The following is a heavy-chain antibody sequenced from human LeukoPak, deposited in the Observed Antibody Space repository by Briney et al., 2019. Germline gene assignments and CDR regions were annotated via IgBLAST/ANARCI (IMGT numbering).Heavy chain of an antibody. CDR2: IYYSGSA. Sequence: PPQTLSLTCTVSGGSLSSGGYYWSWIRQHPGKGLEWIGYIYYSGSAYYNPSLKSRVTISVDTSENQFSLKLSSVTAADTAVYYCARVNYGSATKEDYWGQGTLVTVSS. J-gene: IGHJ4*02. CDR1: GGSLSSGGYY. CDR3: ARVNYGSATKEDY. D-gene: IGHD3-10*01. V-gene: IGHV4-31*03.